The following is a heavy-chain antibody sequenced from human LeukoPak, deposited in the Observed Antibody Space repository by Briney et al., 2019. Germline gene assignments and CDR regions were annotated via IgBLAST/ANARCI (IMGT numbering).Heavy chain of an antibody. CDR1: GFTFSDHY. CDR3: AREFYYRMDV. V-gene: IGHV3-11*06. Sequence: PGGSLRLSCAASGFTFSDHYMSWIRQAPGKGLEWLSKISGSSSHTNYADSVKGRLTISRDNAKNSVYLQMNSLRAEDTAVYYCAREFYYRMDVWGQGTTVTVSS. J-gene: IGHJ6*02. CDR2: ISGSSSHT.